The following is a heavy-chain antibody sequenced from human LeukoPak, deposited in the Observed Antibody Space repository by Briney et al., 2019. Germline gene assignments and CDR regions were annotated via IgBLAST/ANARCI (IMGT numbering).Heavy chain of an antibody. D-gene: IGHD6-19*01. Sequence: TGESLKISCQGSGYSFTTYWIGWVRQMPGKGLEWMGIIYPGDADTRYSTSCQGQVTILADKSLNTAYLQWSSLKASDTAMYYCARKYSSGWPNWGQGTLVTVSS. CDR2: IYPGDADT. CDR3: ARKYSSGWPN. CDR1: GYSFTTYW. J-gene: IGHJ4*02. V-gene: IGHV5-51*01.